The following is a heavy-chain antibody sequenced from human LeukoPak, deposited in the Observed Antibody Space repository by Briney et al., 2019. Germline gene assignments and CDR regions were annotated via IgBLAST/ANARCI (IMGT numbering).Heavy chain of an antibody. D-gene: IGHD3-10*01. CDR2: IIPILGIA. V-gene: IGHV1-69*04. Sequence: ASVKVSCKASGGTFSGYTISWVRQAPGQGLEWMGRIIPILGIANYAQKFQGRVTITADKSTSTAYMELSSLRSEDTAVYYCARDYGSGSYPAFDIWGQGTIVTVSS. J-gene: IGHJ3*02. CDR1: GGTFSGYT. CDR3: ARDYGSGSYPAFDI.